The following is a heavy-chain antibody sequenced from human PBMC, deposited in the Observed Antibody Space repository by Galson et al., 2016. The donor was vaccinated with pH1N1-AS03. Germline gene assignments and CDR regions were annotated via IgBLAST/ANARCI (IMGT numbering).Heavy chain of an antibody. D-gene: IGHD2-15*01. CDR1: GFSFSSYA. CDR3: AIWLITATLPLLGDL. V-gene: IGHV3-23*01. Sequence: LRLSCAASGFSFSSYAMSWVRQAPGKGLDWVSTISGNGGTTYHADSVKGQFTISRDNSKDTVYLQMSSLRVEDTAVYYCAIWLITATLPLLGDLWGQGTVVTVSS. CDR2: ISGNGGTT. J-gene: IGHJ5*02.